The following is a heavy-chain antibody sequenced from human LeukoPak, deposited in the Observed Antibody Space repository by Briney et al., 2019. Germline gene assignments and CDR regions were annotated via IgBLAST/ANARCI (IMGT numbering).Heavy chain of an antibody. Sequence: GGSLRLSCAASGFTFRKASMNWVRQAPGKGLEWVGRIKSKTDGGTTDYAAPVKGRFTISTDDSKNTLYLQMNSLKAEGTAVYFCTTEYSGCSFYWGQGTLVTVSS. D-gene: IGHD6-19*01. CDR3: TTEYSGCSFY. CDR1: GFTFRKAS. CDR2: IKSKTDGGTT. J-gene: IGHJ4*02. V-gene: IGHV3-15*01.